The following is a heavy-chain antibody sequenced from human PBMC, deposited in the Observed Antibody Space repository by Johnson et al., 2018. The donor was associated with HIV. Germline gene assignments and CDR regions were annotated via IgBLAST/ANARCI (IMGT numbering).Heavy chain of an antibody. V-gene: IGHV3-23*04. Sequence: EVQLVESGGGLVQPGGSLRLSCAASGFTFSSYAMSWVRQAPVKGLEWVSAISDSGDNTYYADSVRGRFTISRDNSKNTLYLQMNSLRAEDSAVYYCAKLAIDYSGAWYGLTFDIWGQGTMVTVSS. D-gene: IGHD6-19*01. CDR2: ISDSGDNT. J-gene: IGHJ3*02. CDR3: AKLAIDYSGAWYGLTFDI. CDR1: GFTFSSYA.